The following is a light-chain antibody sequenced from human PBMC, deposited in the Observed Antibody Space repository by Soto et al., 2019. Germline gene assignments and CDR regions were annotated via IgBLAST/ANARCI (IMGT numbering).Light chain of an antibody. CDR3: QHYNTHSSTT. CDR2: DAS. Sequence: AAKRVIINRTSRASESISSWLAWYQKKPGKAPKLLIDDASSVEGGVPSRFSGSGSGTEFTFTISRLQPDDAASYGIQHYNTHSSTTFG. V-gene: IGKV1-5*01. CDR1: ESISSW. J-gene: IGKJ2*01.